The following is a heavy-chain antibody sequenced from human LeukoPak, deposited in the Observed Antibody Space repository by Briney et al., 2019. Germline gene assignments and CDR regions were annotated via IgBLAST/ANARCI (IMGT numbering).Heavy chain of an antibody. V-gene: IGHV3-23*01. Sequence: RPGGSLRLSCAGSAFTFSSYSMSWVRQAPGKGLEWVSAISGSGGSTYYADSVKGRFTISRDNSKNTLYLQMNSLRAEDTAVYYCAKSGSLAAARDYWGQGTLVTVSS. D-gene: IGHD6-13*01. CDR1: AFTFSSYS. J-gene: IGHJ4*02. CDR2: ISGSGGST. CDR3: AKSGSLAAARDY.